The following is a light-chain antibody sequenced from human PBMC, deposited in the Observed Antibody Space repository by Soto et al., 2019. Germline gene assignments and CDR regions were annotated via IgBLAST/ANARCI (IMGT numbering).Light chain of an antibody. CDR1: QIVSVY. V-gene: IGKV3-20*01. Sequence: DIELTQSPGAVSLSTGDTATLSCRASQIVSVYLAWYRQKPGEAPKLLIYSASTRPSGIPDRFTGSGSGTDFTLTISRLEPEDFAVDYCQHSGISPFSFGQGTKVDIK. CDR3: QHSGISPFS. J-gene: IGKJ1*01. CDR2: SAS.